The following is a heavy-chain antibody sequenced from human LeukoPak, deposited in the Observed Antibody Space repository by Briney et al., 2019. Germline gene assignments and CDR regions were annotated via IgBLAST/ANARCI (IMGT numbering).Heavy chain of an antibody. V-gene: IGHV3-7*01. J-gene: IGHJ4*02. CDR2: INQDGSKK. CDR3: AKWGPYCVGDYCPALDS. Sequence: PGGSLRLSCVASRFTFSNYWMRWARQAPAKGLEWVANINQDGSKKRYADSMKGRFTISRDNAKESLNLQLNSLRAEDTAVYYCAKWGPYCVGDYCPALDSWGAGTLVTVSS. CDR1: RFTFSNYW. D-gene: IGHD2-21*02.